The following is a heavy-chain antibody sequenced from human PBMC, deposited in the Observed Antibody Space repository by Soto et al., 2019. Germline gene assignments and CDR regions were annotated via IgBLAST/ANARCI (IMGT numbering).Heavy chain of an antibody. CDR1: GFSFRDAW. CDR2: IKSRAAGGAI. CDR3: TTDGSFGGVVVAFHL. J-gene: IGHJ3*01. D-gene: IGHD3-10*01. Sequence: EVQMVESGGGLVKPGGSPRLSCAVSGFSFRDAWMNWVRQAPGKGLEWVGRIKSRAAGGAIDYAAPVKGRFTISRDDSEDTLYLQINSLKTEDTAMYYCTTDGSFGGVVVAFHLWGQGTMLSVSS. V-gene: IGHV3-15*07.